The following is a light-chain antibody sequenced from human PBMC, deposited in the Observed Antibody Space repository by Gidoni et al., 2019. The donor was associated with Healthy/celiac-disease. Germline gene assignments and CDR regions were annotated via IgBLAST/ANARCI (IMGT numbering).Light chain of an antibody. V-gene: IGLV1-40*01. J-gene: IGLJ2*01. CDR1: SSNIGAGYD. CDR2: GNS. Sequence: QSVLTQPPSVSGAPGQRVTISCTGSSSNIGAGYDVQWYQQLPGTAPKLLIYGNSNRPSAVPDRCSGSKSGTSASLAITGLQAEDEADYYCQSYDSSLSGSVFGGGTKLTVL. CDR3: QSYDSSLSGSV.